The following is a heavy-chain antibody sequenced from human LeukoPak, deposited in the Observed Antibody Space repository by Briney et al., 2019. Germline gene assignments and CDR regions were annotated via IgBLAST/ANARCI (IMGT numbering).Heavy chain of an antibody. CDR2: IIPILGIA. CDR3: ARDLGSIAVAGYFDY. Sequence: SVKVSCKASGGTFSSYAISWVRQAPGQGLEWMGRIIPILGIANYAQKFQGRVTITADKSTSTAYMELSSLRSEDTAVYYCARDLGSIAVAGYFDYWGQGTLVTVSS. J-gene: IGHJ4*02. V-gene: IGHV1-69*04. CDR1: GGTFSSYA. D-gene: IGHD6-19*01.